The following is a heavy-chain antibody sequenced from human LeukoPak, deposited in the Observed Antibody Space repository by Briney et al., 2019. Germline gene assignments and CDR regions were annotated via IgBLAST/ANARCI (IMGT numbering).Heavy chain of an antibody. Sequence: GGSLRLSCAASGFTFSNYGLSWVRQAPGKGLQWVSGISGSGGERYYTESVKGRFTISRDNSKNTLYLQMNSLRAEDTAVYYCAKDYYALLWFGEFNRKYYFDYWGQGTLVTVSS. CDR1: GFTFSNYG. J-gene: IGHJ4*02. CDR3: AKDYYALLWFGEFNRKYYFDY. V-gene: IGHV3-23*01. D-gene: IGHD3-10*01. CDR2: ISGSGGER.